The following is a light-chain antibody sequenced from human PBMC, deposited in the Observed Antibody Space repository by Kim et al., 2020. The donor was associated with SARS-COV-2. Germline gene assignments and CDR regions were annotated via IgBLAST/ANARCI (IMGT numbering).Light chain of an antibody. CDR2: AAS. V-gene: IGKV1-39*01. Sequence: DIQMTQSPSSLAASVGDRVTIACRASQSINTYLNWYQQKPVEAPKLLIYAASTLQSGVPSRFSGSGSGTDFTLTISSLQPEDFAIYYCQQSHTAPLLTFGGGTKVDIK. J-gene: IGKJ4*01. CDR3: QQSHTAPLLT. CDR1: QSINTY.